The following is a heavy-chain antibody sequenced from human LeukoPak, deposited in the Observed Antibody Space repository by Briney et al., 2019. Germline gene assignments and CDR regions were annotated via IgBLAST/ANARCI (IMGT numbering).Heavy chain of an antibody. V-gene: IGHV3-33*08. Sequence: GGSLRLSCAASGFTFSSFSMNWVRQAPGKGLEWVAVIWYDGSNKYYADSVKGRFTISRDNSKNTLYLQMNSLRAEDTAVYYCARGSSYDILTGYYNLKYYFDYWGQGTLVTVSS. J-gene: IGHJ4*02. CDR3: ARGSSYDILTGYYNLKYYFDY. CDR2: IWYDGSNK. D-gene: IGHD3-9*01. CDR1: GFTFSSFS.